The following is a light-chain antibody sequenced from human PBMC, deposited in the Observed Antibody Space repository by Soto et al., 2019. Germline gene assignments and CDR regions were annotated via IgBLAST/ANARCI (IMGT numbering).Light chain of an antibody. CDR2: GAS. Sequence: EIVLPHSPDTLSLSPGERATLSCRASPSVSSSLAWYQQKPGQAPRLLIYGASNRATGIPARFSGSGSGTDFTLTISSLEPDDFAVYYCQQRSNWPPEVTFGPGTKVDIK. J-gene: IGKJ3*01. CDR3: QQRSNWPPEVT. V-gene: IGKV3-11*01. CDR1: PSVSSS.